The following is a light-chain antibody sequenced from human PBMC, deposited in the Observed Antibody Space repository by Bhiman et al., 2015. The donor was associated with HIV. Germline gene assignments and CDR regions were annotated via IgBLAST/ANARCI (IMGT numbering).Light chain of an antibody. Sequence: QSALTQPASVSGSPGQSITISCTGTSSDVGGYNYVSWYQQHPGKAPKLLIYDVSNRPSGVSNRFSGSKSGNTASLTISGLQAEDEADYYCHSRDTSTNVGVFGPGTKVTVL. V-gene: IGLV2-14*03. CDR1: SSDVGGYNY. CDR2: DVS. J-gene: IGLJ1*01. CDR3: HSRDTSTNVGV.